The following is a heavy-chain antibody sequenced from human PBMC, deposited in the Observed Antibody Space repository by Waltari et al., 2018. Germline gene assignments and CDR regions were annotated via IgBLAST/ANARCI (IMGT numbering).Heavy chain of an antibody. CDR2: ISYDGSNK. D-gene: IGHD2-15*01. V-gene: IGHV3-30-3*01. CDR1: GFTFSSHA. CDR3: ASGLVVVAATPLDY. Sequence: QVQLVESGGGVVQPGRSLRLSCAASGFTFSSHAMHWVRQAPGKGLEWVAVISYDGSNKYYADSVKGRFTISRDNSKNTLYLQMNSLRAEDTAVYYCASGLVVVAATPLDYWGQGTLVTVSS. J-gene: IGHJ4*02.